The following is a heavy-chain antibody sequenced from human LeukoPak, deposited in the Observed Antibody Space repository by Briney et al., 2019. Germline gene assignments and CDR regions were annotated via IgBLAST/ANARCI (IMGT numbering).Heavy chain of an antibody. CDR1: GGSISSYY. V-gene: IGHV4-59*01. CDR3: ARGFRGYSYGPLRYYYGMDV. Sequence: PSETLSLTCTVSGGSISSYYWSWIRQPPGKGLEWIGYIYDSGSTNYNPSLKSRVTISVDTSKKQFSLKLTSVTAADTAVYYCARGFRGYSYGPLRYYYGMDVWGKGTTVTVSS. J-gene: IGHJ6*04. CDR2: IYDSGST. D-gene: IGHD5-18*01.